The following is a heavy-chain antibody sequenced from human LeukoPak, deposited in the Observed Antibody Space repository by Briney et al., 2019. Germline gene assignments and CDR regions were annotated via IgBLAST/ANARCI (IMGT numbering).Heavy chain of an antibody. J-gene: IGHJ6*03. CDR2: ISAYNGNT. Sequence: ASVKVSCKASGYTFTSYGISWVRQAPGQGLEWMGWISAYNGNTNYAQKLQGRVTMTTDTSTSTAYMELRSLGSDDTAVYYCATVGIAAAGTGYYYYMDVWGKGTTVTVSS. CDR3: ATVGIAAAGTGYYYYMDV. V-gene: IGHV1-18*01. CDR1: GYTFTSYG. D-gene: IGHD6-13*01.